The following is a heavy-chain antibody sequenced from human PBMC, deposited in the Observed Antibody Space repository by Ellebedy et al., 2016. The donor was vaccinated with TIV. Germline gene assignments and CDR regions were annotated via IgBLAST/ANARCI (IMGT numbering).Heavy chain of an antibody. Sequence: GESLKISCAASGFTVSSNYMSWVRQAPGKGLEWVSVIYSGGSTYYADSVKGRFTISRDNSKNTLYLQMNSLRAEDTAVYYCARDFRFGELSDYYYGMDVWGQGTTVTVSS. CDR2: IYSGGST. CDR1: GFTVSSNY. J-gene: IGHJ6*02. V-gene: IGHV3-66*01. CDR3: ARDFRFGELSDYYYGMDV. D-gene: IGHD3-10*01.